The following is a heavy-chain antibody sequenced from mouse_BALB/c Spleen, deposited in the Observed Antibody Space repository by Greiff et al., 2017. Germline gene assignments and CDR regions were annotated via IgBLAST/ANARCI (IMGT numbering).Heavy chain of an antibody. V-gene: IGHV5-9-4*01. CDR1: GFTFSSYA. Sequence: DVKLVESGGGLVKPGGSLKLSCAASGFTFSSYAMSWVRQSPEKRLEWVAEISSGGSYTYYPDTVTGRFTISRDNAKNTLYLEMSSLRSEDTAMYYCARDQDYYGSSYAMDYWGQGTSVTVSS. D-gene: IGHD1-1*01. J-gene: IGHJ4*01. CDR3: ARDQDYYGSSYAMDY. CDR2: ISSGGSYT.